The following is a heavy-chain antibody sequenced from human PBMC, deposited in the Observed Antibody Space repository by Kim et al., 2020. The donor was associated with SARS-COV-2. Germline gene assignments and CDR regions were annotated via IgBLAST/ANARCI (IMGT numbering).Heavy chain of an antibody. CDR2: IKQDGSEK. D-gene: IGHD6-13*01. Sequence: GGSLRLSCAASGFTFSSYWMSWVRQAPGKGLEWVSNIKQDGSEKYYVDSVKGRFTISRDNAKNSLYLQMNSLRAEDTAVYYCAVLKGSSSWYIDADFDYWGQGTLVTVSS. J-gene: IGHJ4*02. CDR3: AVLKGSSSWYIDADFDY. V-gene: IGHV3-7*03. CDR1: GFTFSSYW.